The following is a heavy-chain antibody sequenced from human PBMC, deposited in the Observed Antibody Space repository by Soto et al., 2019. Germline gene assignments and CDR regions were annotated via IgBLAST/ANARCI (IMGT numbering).Heavy chain of an antibody. CDR1: GFTFSNYG. V-gene: IGHV3-30*18. J-gene: IGHJ4*02. CDR3: AKDGAPRYCSRSSCHPAGAY. CDR2: ISYDGSHK. Sequence: HPGGSLRLSCAGSGFTFSNYGLHWVRQAPGKGLEWVAVISYDGSHKYYADSEKGRFTISRDNSNNKLNLQMDSLRAEDTAVYYRAKDGAPRYCSRSSCHPAGAYWGQGTLVTVSS. D-gene: IGHD2-15*01.